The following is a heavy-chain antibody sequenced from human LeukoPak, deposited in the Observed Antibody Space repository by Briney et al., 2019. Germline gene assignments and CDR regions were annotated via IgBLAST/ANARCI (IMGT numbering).Heavy chain of an antibody. J-gene: IGHJ4*02. V-gene: IGHV5-51*01. Sequence: GESLKISCQGSGYSFTNYWIGWVRQMPGKGLEWMGIIYPGDSDTRYSPSFQGQVTISADKSISTAYLQWSSLKASDTAMYYCARVYYDSSGYYYFDYWGQGTLVTVSS. CDR3: ARVYYDSSGYYYFDY. D-gene: IGHD3-22*01. CDR2: IYPGDSDT. CDR1: GYSFTNYW.